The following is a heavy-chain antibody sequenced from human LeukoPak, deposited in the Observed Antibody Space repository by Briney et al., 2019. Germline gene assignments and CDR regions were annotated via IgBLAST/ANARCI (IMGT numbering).Heavy chain of an antibody. CDR1: GFAFSDYY. Sequence: GGSLRLSCAASGFAFSDYYMSWIRQAPGKGLEWVSSISSSSSYISYADSVKGRFTISRDNAKNSLYLQMNSLRAEDTAVYYCARVRYGGYGFDYWGQGTLVTVSS. D-gene: IGHD5-12*01. V-gene: IGHV3-11*06. CDR2: ISSSSSYI. J-gene: IGHJ4*02. CDR3: ARVRYGGYGFDY.